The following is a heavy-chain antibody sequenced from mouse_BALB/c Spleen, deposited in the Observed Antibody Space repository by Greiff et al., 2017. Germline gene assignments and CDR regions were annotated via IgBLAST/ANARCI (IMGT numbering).Heavy chain of an antibody. CDR3: ARRGDGYYHYWYFDV. J-gene: IGHJ1*01. Sequence: EVKLVESGGGLVQPGESLKLSCESNEYEFPSHDMSWVRKTPEKRLELVAAINSDGGSTYYPDTMERRFIISRDNTKKTLYLQMSSLRSEDTALYYCARRGDGYYHYWYFDVWGAGTTVTVSS. CDR2: INSDGGST. V-gene: IGHV5-2*01. CDR1: EYEFPSHD. D-gene: IGHD2-3*01.